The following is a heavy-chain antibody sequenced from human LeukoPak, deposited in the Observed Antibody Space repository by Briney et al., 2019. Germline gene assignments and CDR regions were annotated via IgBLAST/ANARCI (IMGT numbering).Heavy chain of an antibody. V-gene: IGHV3-48*04. J-gene: IGHJ6*03. D-gene: IGHD4-11*01. CDR3: ARVRDYLYYYYYYMDD. CDR1: GITFSIFG. CDR2: ISSSGSTI. Sequence: PGGTLRLSCAASGITFSIFGMSCVRHAPGKGLEWVSYISSSGSTIYYAHPVKGRFTISRDNAKNSLYLQMNRLRAEDTDVYYCARVRDYLYYYYYYMDDWGKGTPVTVSS.